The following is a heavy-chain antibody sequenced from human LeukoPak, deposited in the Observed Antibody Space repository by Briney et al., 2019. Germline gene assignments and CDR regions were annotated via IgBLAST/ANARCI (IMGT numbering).Heavy chain of an antibody. V-gene: IGHV1-18*01. CDR1: GYTFTSYG. J-gene: IGHJ4*02. D-gene: IGHD6-13*01. CDR2: SSAYNGNT. Sequence: ASVKVSCKASGYTFTSYGISWVRQAPGQGLEWMGWSSAYNGNTNYAQKLQGRVTMTTDTSTSTAYMELRSLRSDDTAVYYCPREGAGSYSSSWYDYWGQGTLVTVSS. CDR3: PREGAGSYSSSWYDY.